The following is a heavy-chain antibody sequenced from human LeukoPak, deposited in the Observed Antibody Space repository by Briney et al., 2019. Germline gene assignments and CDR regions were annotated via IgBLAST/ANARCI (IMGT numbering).Heavy chain of an antibody. CDR3: ARQQTVTTYIGDAFDI. CDR2: IYYSGST. CDR1: GGSISSYY. J-gene: IGHJ3*02. Sequence: SETLSLTCTVSGGSISSYYWSWIRQPPGKGLEWIGYIYYSGSTNYNPSLKSRVTISVDTSKNQFSLKLSSVTAADTAVYYCARQQTVTTYIGDAFDIWGQGTMVTISS. V-gene: IGHV4-59*08. D-gene: IGHD4-17*01.